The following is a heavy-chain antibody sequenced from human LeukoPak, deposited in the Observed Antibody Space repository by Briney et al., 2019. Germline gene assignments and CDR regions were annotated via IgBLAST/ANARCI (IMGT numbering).Heavy chain of an antibody. J-gene: IGHJ4*02. D-gene: IGHD6-13*01. CDR3: AREIIAAAAPDY. CDR2: IYYSGST. CDR1: GGSISSSSYY. V-gene: IGHV4-39*07. Sequence: SETLSLTCTVSGGSISSSSYYWGWIRQPPGEGLEWIGSIYYSGSTYYNPSLKSRVTISVDTSKNQFSLKLSSVTAADTAVYYCAREIIAAAAPDYWGQGTLVTVSS.